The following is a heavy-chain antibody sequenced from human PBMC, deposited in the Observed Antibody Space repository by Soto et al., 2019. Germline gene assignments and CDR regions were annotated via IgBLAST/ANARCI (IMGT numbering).Heavy chain of an antibody. CDR3: TRDSHFAFDY. CDR2: IRSKAYGGTT. Sequence: PGGSLRLSCSASGFTFGDYALSWVRQAPGKGLEWVGFIRSKAYGGTTEYAASVKGRFTISRDDSKSIAYLQMNSLKTEDTAVYYCTRDSHFAFDYWGQGTLVTVSS. CDR1: GFTFGDYA. J-gene: IGHJ4*02. V-gene: IGHV3-49*04.